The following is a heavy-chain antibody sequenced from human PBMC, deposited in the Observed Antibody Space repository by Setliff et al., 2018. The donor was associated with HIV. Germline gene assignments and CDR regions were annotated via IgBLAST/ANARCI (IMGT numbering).Heavy chain of an antibody. V-gene: IGHV4-39*01. CDR2: VSYSGST. J-gene: IGHJ5*02. D-gene: IGHD5-12*01. CDR3: ARGKWQLRNWFDP. Sequence: ETLSLTCNASGGSISSFSYYWTWIRQSPGKGLEWIGSVSYSGSTYYNPSLKSPVTISVDTSKNQFSLKLSSVTVADTAFYYCARGKWQLRNWFDPWGQGTLVTVSS. CDR1: GGSISSFSYY.